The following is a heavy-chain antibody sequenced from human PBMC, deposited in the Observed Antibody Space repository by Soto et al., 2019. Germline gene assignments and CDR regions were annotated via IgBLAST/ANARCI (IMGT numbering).Heavy chain of an antibody. D-gene: IGHD3-22*01. CDR1: GFTFSSYS. J-gene: IGHJ4*02. CDR2: ISSSSSYI. Sequence: EVQLVASGGGLVKPGGSLRLSCAASGFTFSSYSMNWVRQAPGKGLEWVSSISSSSSYIYYADSVKGRFTISRDNAKNSLYLQMNSLRAEDTAVYYCAREGGLDYYDSSGLDYWGQGTLVTVSS. CDR3: AREGGLDYYDSSGLDY. V-gene: IGHV3-21*01.